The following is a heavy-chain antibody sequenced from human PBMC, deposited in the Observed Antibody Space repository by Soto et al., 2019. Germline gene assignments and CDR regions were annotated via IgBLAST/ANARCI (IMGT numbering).Heavy chain of an antibody. J-gene: IGHJ4*02. V-gene: IGHV3-30*03. D-gene: IGHD3-10*01. CDR1: GFTFSSYG. CDR3: ALSGFYYFDY. Sequence: QVQLVESGGGVVQPGRSLRLSCAACGFTFSSYGMHWVRQAPGKGLEWVAVISYDGSNKYYADSVKGRFTISRDNSKNTLYLQMNSLRAEDTAVYYCALSGFYYFDYWGQGTLVTVSS. CDR2: ISYDGSNK.